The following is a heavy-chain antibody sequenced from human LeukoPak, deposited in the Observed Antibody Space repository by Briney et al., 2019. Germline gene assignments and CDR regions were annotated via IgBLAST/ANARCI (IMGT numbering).Heavy chain of an antibody. J-gene: IGHJ4*02. D-gene: IGHD7-27*01. CDR2: TYYRSKWRN. Sequence: SQTLSLTFAISGDSVSINSAAWNWVRQSPSRGLEWLGRTYYRSKWRNDYAVSGKSRITGNPDTSKNQFSLQLFSVTPEDTAVYYCARLENWVFDYWGQGTLVTVSS. CDR3: ARLENWVFDY. CDR1: GDSVSINSAA. V-gene: IGHV6-1*01.